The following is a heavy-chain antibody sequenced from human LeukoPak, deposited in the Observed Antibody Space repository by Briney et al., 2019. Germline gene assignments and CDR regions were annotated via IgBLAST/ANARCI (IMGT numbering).Heavy chain of an antibody. J-gene: IGHJ4*02. CDR1: GFTFSSYA. CDR3: ARDAIVATSRSGNYFDH. Sequence: PGRSLRLSCAASGFTFSSYAMHWVPQAPGKGLEWVAVISYDGSKKYYADSVKGLITISRDNSKNTLYLQMNSLRAEDTAVYYCARDAIVATSRSGNYFDHWGQGTLVTVSS. V-gene: IGHV3-30-3*01. CDR2: ISYDGSKK. D-gene: IGHD5-12*01.